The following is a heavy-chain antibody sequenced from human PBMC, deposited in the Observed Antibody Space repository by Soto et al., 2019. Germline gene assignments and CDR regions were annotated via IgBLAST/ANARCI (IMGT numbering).Heavy chain of an antibody. J-gene: IGHJ5*02. CDR2: IIPILGIA. CDR3: AVTYCGGDCYFNNWFDP. D-gene: IGHD2-21*02. V-gene: IGHV1-69*02. Sequence: QVQLVQSGAEVKKPGSSVKVSCKASGGTFSSYTISWVRPAPGQGLEWMGRIIPILGIANYAQKFQGRVTITADKSTSTAYMELSSLRSEDTAVYYCAVTYCGGDCYFNNWFDPWGQGTLVTVSS. CDR1: GGTFSSYT.